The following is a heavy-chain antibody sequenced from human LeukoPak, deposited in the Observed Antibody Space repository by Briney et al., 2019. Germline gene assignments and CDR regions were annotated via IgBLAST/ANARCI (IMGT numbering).Heavy chain of an antibody. CDR1: GGSISSYY. D-gene: IGHD6-19*01. J-gene: IGHJ2*01. CDR3: ARDSSGWYRYFDL. Sequence: SETLSLTCTVSGGSISSYYWSWIRQPPGKGLEWIGYIYYSGSTNYNPSLKSRVTISVDTPKNQFSLKLSSVTAADTAVYYCARDSSGWYRYFDLWGRGTLVTVSS. CDR2: IYYSGST. V-gene: IGHV4-59*01.